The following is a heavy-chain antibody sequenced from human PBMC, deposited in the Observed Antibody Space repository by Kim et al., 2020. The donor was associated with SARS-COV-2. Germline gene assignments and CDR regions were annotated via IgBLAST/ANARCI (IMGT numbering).Heavy chain of an antibody. V-gene: IGHV1-69*13. CDR3: GADIMVRGTQGQPEDYYYYGMDV. CDR1: GGTFSSYA. CDR2: IIPIFGTA. D-gene: IGHD3-10*01. J-gene: IGHJ6*02. Sequence: SVKVSCKASGGTFSSYAISWVRQAPGQGLEWMGGIIPIFGTANYAQKFQGRVTITADESTSTAYMELSSLRSEDTAVYYCGADIMVRGTQGQPEDYYYYGMDVWGQGTTVTVSS.